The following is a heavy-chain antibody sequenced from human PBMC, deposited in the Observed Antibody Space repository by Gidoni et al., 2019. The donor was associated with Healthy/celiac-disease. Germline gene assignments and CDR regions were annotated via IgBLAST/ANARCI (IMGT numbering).Heavy chain of an antibody. CDR1: GGTFSSYA. Sequence: QVQLVQSGAEVKKPGSSVKVSCKASGGTFSSYAISWVRQAPGQGLEWMGGIIPIFGTANYAQKFQGRVTITADESTSTAYMELSSLRSEDTAVYYCARGTPRGIAVAGTPFDYWGQGTLVTVSS. V-gene: IGHV1-69*01. CDR2: IIPIFGTA. D-gene: IGHD6-19*01. J-gene: IGHJ4*02. CDR3: ARGTPRGIAVAGTPFDY.